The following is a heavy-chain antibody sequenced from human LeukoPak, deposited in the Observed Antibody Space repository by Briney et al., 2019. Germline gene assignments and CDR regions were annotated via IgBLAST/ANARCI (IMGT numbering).Heavy chain of an antibody. J-gene: IGHJ4*02. CDR1: GFTFSSYG. V-gene: IGHV3-33*01. CDR3: ARDLLLWFGELSGDSDY. CDR2: IWYDGSHK. Sequence: GGSLRLSCAASGFTFSSYGMHWDRQAPGKGLEWVADIWYDGSHKYYADSVKGRFTISRDNSKNTLHLQMNSLRAEDTAVYYCARDLLLWFGELSGDSDYWGQGTLVTVSS. D-gene: IGHD3-10*01.